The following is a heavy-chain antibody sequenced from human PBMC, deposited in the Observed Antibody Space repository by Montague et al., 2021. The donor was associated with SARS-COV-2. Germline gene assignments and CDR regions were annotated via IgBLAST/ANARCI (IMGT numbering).Heavy chain of an antibody. Sequence: SETLSPTCAVYGGSLSGYYWSWIRQPPGKGLEWIGEVNHSANTKYNPSLKSPVTISIDTSKNQFSLKMTSVTAADTATYYCASGIYPSGSYYNRYYYGLNIWGPGTTVIVSS. D-gene: IGHD3-10*01. J-gene: IGHJ6*02. CDR3: ASGIYPSGSYYNRYYYGLNI. CDR1: GGSLSGYY. V-gene: IGHV4-34*01. CDR2: VNHSANT.